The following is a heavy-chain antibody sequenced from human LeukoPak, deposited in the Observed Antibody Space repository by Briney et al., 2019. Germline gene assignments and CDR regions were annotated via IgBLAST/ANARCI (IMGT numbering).Heavy chain of an antibody. J-gene: IGHJ3*02. Sequence: GGSLRLSCAASGFTFSSYWMSWVRQAPGEGLEWVAKINQDGTEKAYVDSVRGRFTISRDNAKNSLFLQMNSLRAEDTAVYYCARGGRAARPRSDAFDIWGQGTMVTVSS. CDR3: ARGGRAARPRSDAFDI. V-gene: IGHV3-7*03. CDR2: INQDGTEK. D-gene: IGHD6-6*01. CDR1: GFTFSSYW.